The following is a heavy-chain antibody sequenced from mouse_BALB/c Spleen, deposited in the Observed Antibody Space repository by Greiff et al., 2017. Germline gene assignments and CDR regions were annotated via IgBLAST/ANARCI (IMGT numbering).Heavy chain of an antibody. D-gene: IGHD1-1*01. CDR1: GFTFSSYA. V-gene: IGHV5-6-5*01. J-gene: IGHJ4*01. Sequence: EVKVVESGGGLVKPGGSLKLSCAASGFTFSSYAMSWVRQTPEKRLEWVASISSGGSTYYPDSVKGRFTISRDNARNILYLQMSSLRSEDTAMYYCARGRDYGSSLYAMDYWGQGTSVTVSS. CDR2: ISSGGST. CDR3: ARGRDYGSSLYAMDY.